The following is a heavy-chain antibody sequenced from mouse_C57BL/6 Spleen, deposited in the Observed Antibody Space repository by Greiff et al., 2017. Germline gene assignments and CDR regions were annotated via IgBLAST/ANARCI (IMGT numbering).Heavy chain of an antibody. CDR1: GYAFPNYL. CDR2: INPGSGGT. CDR3: ARTGTGRAWFAY. Sequence: QVQLQQSGAELVRPGTSVKVSCKASGYAFPNYLIEWVKQRPGQGLEWIGVINPGSGGTNYNEKFKGKATLTADKSSSTAYMQLSSLTSEDSAVYFWARTGTGRAWFAYWGQGTLVTVSA. V-gene: IGHV1-54*01. J-gene: IGHJ3*01. D-gene: IGHD4-1*01.